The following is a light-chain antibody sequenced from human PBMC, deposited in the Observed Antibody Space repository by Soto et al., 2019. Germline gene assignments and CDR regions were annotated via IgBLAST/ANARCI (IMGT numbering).Light chain of an antibody. CDR3: QQYNTWPRT. CDR1: QPVSSN. CDR2: GAF. J-gene: IGKJ1*01. Sequence: EVMMTQSPATLSVSPGERATLSCRASQPVSSNLAWYQQKPGQAPRLLIYGAFARATGIPARFSGGVSGTDFTLTISSLQSEDFAVYYCQQYNTWPRTFGQGTKVDIK. V-gene: IGKV3-15*01.